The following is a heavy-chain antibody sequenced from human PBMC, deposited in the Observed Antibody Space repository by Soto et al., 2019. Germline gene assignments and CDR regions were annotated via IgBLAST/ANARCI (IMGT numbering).Heavy chain of an antibody. CDR3: ARWDDYGASDQYHFDN. V-gene: IGHV1-18*01. CDR1: GYTFTASG. CDR2: VSVYNGHT. J-gene: IGHJ4*02. D-gene: IGHD4-17*01. Sequence: QVQLVQSGAEVKKPGASLKVSCKASGYTFTASGIAWVRQAPGQGLEWMGWVSVYNGHTEYSQKFLGRVAMTTDTSADTDSLELRSQRSDDAAVYYCARWDDYGASDQYHFDNWGQGNLVTVSS.